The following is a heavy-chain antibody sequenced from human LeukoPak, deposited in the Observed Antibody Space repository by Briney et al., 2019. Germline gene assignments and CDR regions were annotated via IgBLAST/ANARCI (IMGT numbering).Heavy chain of an antibody. D-gene: IGHD3-16*01. CDR3: ARGGYYYYYMDV. V-gene: IGHV3-48*01. CDR1: GFTFSSYS. CDR2: ISSSSSTI. Sequence: GGSLRLSCAASGFTFSSYSMNWVRQAPGKGPEWVSYISSSSSTIYYADSVKGRFTISRDNAKNSLYLQMNSLRAEDTAVYYCARGGYYYYYMDVWGKGTTVTVSS. J-gene: IGHJ6*03.